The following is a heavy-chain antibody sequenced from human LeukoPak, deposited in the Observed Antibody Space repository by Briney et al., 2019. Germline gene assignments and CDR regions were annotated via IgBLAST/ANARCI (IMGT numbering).Heavy chain of an antibody. Sequence: GRSLRLSCAASGFTFSSYAMHWVRQAPGKGLEWVAVISYDGSNKYYADSVKGRFTISRDNSKNTLYLQMNSLKAEDTAVYYCARDRRIYYDSSGYYGTDYWGQGTLVTVSS. V-gene: IGHV3-30-3*01. CDR1: GFTFSSYA. CDR2: ISYDGSNK. J-gene: IGHJ4*02. CDR3: ARDRRIYYDSSGYYGTDY. D-gene: IGHD3-22*01.